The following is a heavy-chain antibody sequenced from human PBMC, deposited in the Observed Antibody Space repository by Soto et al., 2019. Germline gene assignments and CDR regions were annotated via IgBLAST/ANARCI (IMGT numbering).Heavy chain of an antibody. J-gene: IGHJ4*02. D-gene: IGHD1-1*01. V-gene: IGHV4-59*08. CDR3: ARHGNWMGHFDY. CDR2: VFYSGSA. Sequence: QVQLQESGPGLVKPSETLSLTCTVSTDSMTNYYWTWIRQPPGKGLEWIGYVFYSGSANYNPSLKSRVTISIATSKNQFSLKLTSVTATDPAVYYCARHGNWMGHFDYWGQGFLVTVSS. CDR1: TDSMTNYY.